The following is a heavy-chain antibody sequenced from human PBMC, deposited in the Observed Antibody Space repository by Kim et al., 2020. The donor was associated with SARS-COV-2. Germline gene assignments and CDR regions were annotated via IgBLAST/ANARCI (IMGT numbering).Heavy chain of an antibody. CDR3: AKYTDNTGWKRPIDP. J-gene: IGHJ5*02. CDR2: ISNDGSEK. V-gene: IGHV3-30*18. CDR1: GFSFRTYG. D-gene: IGHD6-19*01. Sequence: GGSLRLSCTASGFSFRTYGMHWVRQAPGKGLEWVAIISNDGSEKYYADSVKGRFTISRDNSKNTLYLRMNSLTGEDTAVYYCAKYTDNTGWKRPIDPLGQ.